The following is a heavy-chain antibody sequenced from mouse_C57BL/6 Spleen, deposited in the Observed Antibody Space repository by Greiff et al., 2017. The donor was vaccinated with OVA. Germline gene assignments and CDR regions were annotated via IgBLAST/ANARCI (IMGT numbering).Heavy chain of an antibody. CDR3: ARGLNWDYFDY. V-gene: IGHV1-50*01. J-gene: IGHJ2*01. CDR2: IDPSDSYT. CDR1: GYTFTSYW. D-gene: IGHD4-1*01. Sequence: VQLQQPGAELVKPGASVKLSCKASGYTFTSYWMQWVKQRPGQGLEWIGEIDPSDSYTNYNQKFKGKATLTVDTSSSTAYMQLSSLTSEDSAVYYCARGLNWDYFDYWGKGTTLTVSS.